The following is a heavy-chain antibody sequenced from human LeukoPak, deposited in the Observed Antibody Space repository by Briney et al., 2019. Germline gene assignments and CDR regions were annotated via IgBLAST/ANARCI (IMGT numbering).Heavy chain of an antibody. CDR1: GVSISSSSYY. J-gene: IGHJ4*02. V-gene: IGHV4-39*01. Sequence: SETLSLTCTVSGVSISSSSYYWGWIRQPPGKGLEWIGSIYYSGSTYYNPSLKSRVTISVDTSKNQFSLKLSSVTAADTAVYYCARTPIGPNYYFDYWGQGTLVTVSS. CDR3: ARTPIGPNYYFDY. CDR2: IYYSGST. D-gene: IGHD1-26*01.